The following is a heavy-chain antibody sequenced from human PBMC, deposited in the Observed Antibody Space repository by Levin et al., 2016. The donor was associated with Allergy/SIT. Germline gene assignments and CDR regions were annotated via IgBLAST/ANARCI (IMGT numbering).Heavy chain of an antibody. CDR2: INHSGST. CDR3: ARDFGGCSSTSCYLNWYFDL. CDR1: GGSFSGYY. V-gene: IGHV4-34*01. D-gene: IGHD2-2*01. Sequence: SETLSLTCAVYGGSFSGYYWSWIRQPPGKGLEWIGEINHSGSTNYNPSLKSRVTISVDTSKNQFSLKLSSVTAADTAVYYCARDFGGCSSTSCYLNWYFDLWGRGTLVTVSS. J-gene: IGHJ2*01.